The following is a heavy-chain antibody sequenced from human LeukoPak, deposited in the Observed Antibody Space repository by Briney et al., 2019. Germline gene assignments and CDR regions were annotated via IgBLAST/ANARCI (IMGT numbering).Heavy chain of an antibody. V-gene: IGHV4-39*01. J-gene: IGHJ4*02. CDR2: ISYSGST. CDR3: ARQGAITIFGVVTPADFDY. D-gene: IGHD3-3*01. Sequence: SETLSLTCSVSGGSISSSSYYWGWIRQPPGKGLEWTGSISYSGSTYYNPSLKSRVTISVDTSKNQFSLKLSSVTAADTAVYYCARQGAITIFGVVTPADFDYWGQGTLVTVSS. CDR1: GGSISSSSYY.